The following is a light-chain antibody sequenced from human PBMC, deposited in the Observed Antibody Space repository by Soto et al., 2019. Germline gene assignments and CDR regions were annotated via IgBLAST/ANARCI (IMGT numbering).Light chain of an antibody. CDR2: DAS. CDR3: QQSRA. J-gene: IGKJ1*01. V-gene: IGKV1-39*01. Sequence: DIQITQSPSSLSASAVEGVTITFLASQIITTYLNWYQQKPGKAPKLLIYDASSLESGVPSRFSGSGSGTDLTLTISSLQPEDFATYYCQQSRAFGQGTKGEI. CDR1: QIITTY.